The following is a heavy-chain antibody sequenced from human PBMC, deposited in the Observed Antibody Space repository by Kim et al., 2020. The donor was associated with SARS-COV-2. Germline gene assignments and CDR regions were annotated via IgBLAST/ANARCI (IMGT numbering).Heavy chain of an antibody. D-gene: IGHD6-13*01. V-gene: IGHV1-18*01. J-gene: IGHJ1*01. CDR3: ARGHRGYSSSWYGCPFQH. CDR1: GYTFTSYG. CDR2: ISAYNGNT. Sequence: ASVKVSCKASGYTFTSYGISWVRQAPGQGLEWMGWISAYNGNTNYAQKLQGRVTMTTDTSTSTAYMELRSLRSDDTAVYYCARGHRGYSSSWYGCPFQHWGQGTLVTVSS.